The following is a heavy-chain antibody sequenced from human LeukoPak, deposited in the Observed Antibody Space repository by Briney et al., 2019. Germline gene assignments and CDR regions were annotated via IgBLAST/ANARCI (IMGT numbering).Heavy chain of an antibody. J-gene: IGHJ6*03. Sequence: HPSETLSLTCTVSGGPIYSYYWSWIRQTAGKGLEWIGRLYPGVSTNYTPSLKSRVTMSVDTSKNQLALKLSAVTAADTAVYYCARLKFYDSTGYSPGHYMDVWGKGTTVTVSS. V-gene: IGHV4-4*07. CDR3: ARLKFYDSTGYSPGHYMDV. CDR2: LYPGVST. D-gene: IGHD3-22*01. CDR1: GGPIYSYY.